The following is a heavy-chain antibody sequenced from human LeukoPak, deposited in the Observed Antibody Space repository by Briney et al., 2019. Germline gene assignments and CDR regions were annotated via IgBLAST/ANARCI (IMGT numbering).Heavy chain of an antibody. J-gene: IGHJ4*02. V-gene: IGHV4-39*01. CDR2: IYYSGST. CDR3: ARGVDTAMVIHY. CDR1: GGSISGYY. D-gene: IGHD5-18*01. Sequence: SETLSLTCTVSGGSISGYYWGWIRQPPGKGLEWIGSIYYSGSTYYNPSLKSRVTISVDTSKNQFSLKLSSVTAADTAVYYCARGVDTAMVIHYWGQGTLVTVSS.